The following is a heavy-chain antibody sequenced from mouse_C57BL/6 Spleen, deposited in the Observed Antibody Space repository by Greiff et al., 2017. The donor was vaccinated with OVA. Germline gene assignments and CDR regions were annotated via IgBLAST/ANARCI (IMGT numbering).Heavy chain of an antibody. V-gene: IGHV2-2*01. Sequence: VQLQQSGPGLVQPSQSLSITCTVSGFSLTSYGVHWVRQSPGKGLECLGVIFLGGSTDSTAAFISRLSISKDNSKSQVFFKMNSLQADDTAIYYCARAGLDYWGQGTTLTVSS. J-gene: IGHJ2*01. CDR3: ARAGLDY. CDR2: IFLGGST. CDR1: GFSLTSYG.